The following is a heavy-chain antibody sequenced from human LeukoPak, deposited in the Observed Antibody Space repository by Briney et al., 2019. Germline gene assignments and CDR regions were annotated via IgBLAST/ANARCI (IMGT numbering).Heavy chain of an antibody. J-gene: IGHJ4*02. CDR2: IYYSGST. D-gene: IGHD5-18*01. CDR3: AREVAGIQLFDY. Sequence: PSETLSLTCTVSGFSNSLYYWRWLRQPPGKGLEWIGTIYYSGSTKNNPFHKSRITISVDTSKTQFSLKLSAVTAADTAVYYCAREVAGIQLFDYWGQGTLVTVSS. CDR1: GFSNSLYY. V-gene: IGHV4-59*01.